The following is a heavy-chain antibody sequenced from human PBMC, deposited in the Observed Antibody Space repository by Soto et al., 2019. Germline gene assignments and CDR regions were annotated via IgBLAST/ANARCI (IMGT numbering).Heavy chain of an antibody. CDR1: GGTFSSYT. CDR3: ASSHFTELPNYYYYYYMDV. CDR2: IIPILGIA. Sequence: GASVKVSCKASGGTFSSYTISWVRQAPGQGLEWMGRIIPILGIANYAQKFQGRVTITADKSTSTAYMELSSLRSEDTAVYYCASSHFTELPNYYYYYYMDVWGKGTTVTVSS. J-gene: IGHJ6*03. V-gene: IGHV1-69*02. D-gene: IGHD1-7*01.